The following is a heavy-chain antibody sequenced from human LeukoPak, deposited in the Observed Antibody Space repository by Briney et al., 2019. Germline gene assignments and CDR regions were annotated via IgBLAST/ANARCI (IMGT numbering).Heavy chain of an antibody. Sequence: GGSLRLSCATSGFTFSSYSMNWVREAPGKGLEWVSSISSSSSYIYYADSVKGRFTISRDNAKNSLYLQMNSLRAEDTAVYYCAKVGYYDSRDPSYDYWGQGTLVTVSS. CDR1: GFTFSSYS. CDR3: AKVGYYDSRDPSYDY. D-gene: IGHD3-22*01. CDR2: ISSSSSYI. J-gene: IGHJ4*02. V-gene: IGHV3-21*04.